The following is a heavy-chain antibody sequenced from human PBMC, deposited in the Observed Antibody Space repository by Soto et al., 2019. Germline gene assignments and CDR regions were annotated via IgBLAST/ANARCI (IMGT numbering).Heavy chain of an antibody. D-gene: IGHD3-16*01. CDR3: ARMETFGSLNWFDP. CDR1: GYRFTNND. J-gene: IGHJ5*02. Sequence: GXSAEVSCKASGYRFTNNDVSWVRQATGQGLEWMGWMNPGSGDTGYAQKFQGRVTMTRDISIATAYMELSSLRSDDTDIYYCARMETFGSLNWFDPWGQGTLVTVSS. CDR2: MNPGSGDT. V-gene: IGHV1-8*01.